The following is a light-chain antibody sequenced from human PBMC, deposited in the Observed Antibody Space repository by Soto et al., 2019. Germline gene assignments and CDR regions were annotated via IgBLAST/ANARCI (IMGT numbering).Light chain of an antibody. CDR1: QSVGSNY. Sequence: IVLTQSPGTLSLSPGARATLSCRASQSVGSNYLAWYQQKPGQAPRLLIYGASNRATGIPDRFSASGCGTDFTLTISRLKPEDFAVYYCQQHGSSPFTFGPGTKVDI. CDR2: GAS. CDR3: QQHGSSPFT. V-gene: IGKV3-20*01. J-gene: IGKJ3*01.